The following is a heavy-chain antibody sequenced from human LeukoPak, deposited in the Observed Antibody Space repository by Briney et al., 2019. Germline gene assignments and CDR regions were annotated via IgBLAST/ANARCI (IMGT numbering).Heavy chain of an antibody. CDR1: GYTFTSYY. Sequence: GASVKVSCKASGYTFTSYYMHWVRQAPGQGLEWMGIINPSDGSTSYAQKFQGRVTMTRDTSTSTVYMELSSLRSEDTAVYYCARVNGDYGLSDDPWGQGTLVTVSS. CDR2: INPSDGST. D-gene: IGHD4-17*01. J-gene: IGHJ5*02. CDR3: ARVNGDYGLSDDP. V-gene: IGHV1-46*01.